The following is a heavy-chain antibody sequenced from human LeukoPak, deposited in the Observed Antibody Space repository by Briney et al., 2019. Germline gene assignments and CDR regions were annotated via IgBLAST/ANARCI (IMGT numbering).Heavy chain of an antibody. CDR1: GFTVSSNY. V-gene: IGHV3-66*01. Sequence: GGSLRLSRAASGFTVSSNYMSWVRQAPGKGLEWVSVIYSGGSTYYADSVRGRFTISRDNSKNTLYLEMNSLRAEDTAVYYCARGTTVAGKFDYWGQGTLVTVSS. CDR3: ARGTTVAGKFDY. D-gene: IGHD6-19*01. J-gene: IGHJ4*02. CDR2: IYSGGST.